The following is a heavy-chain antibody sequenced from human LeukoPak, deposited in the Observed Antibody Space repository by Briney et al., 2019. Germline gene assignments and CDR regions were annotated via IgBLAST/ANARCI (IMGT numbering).Heavy chain of an antibody. D-gene: IGHD5-18*01. V-gene: IGHV1-46*01. Sequence: ASVTVSCKASGGTFSSYAISWVRQAPGQGLEWKGLIKPSGGSTIYAQTFEGRVTISRDMSTSTVYMELSSLRSEDTAVYYCARVFSYGGNWFDPWGQGTLVTVSS. CDR3: ARVFSYGGNWFDP. J-gene: IGHJ5*02. CDR2: IKPSGGST. CDR1: GGTFSSYA.